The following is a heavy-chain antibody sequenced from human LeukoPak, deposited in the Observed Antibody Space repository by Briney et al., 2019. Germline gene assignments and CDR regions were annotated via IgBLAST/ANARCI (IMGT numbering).Heavy chain of an antibody. CDR3: VRYSSYTGSFVY. Sequence: SETLSRTCTVSGDSSSSSNLYWRWTRQPPGKGLDWIGSTYYSATTHYNPARISRSSMSVDTSTNQYSRSLSSLTAADSAVYYCVRYSSYTGSFVYWGQGTLVTVSS. CDR1: GDSSSSSNLY. J-gene: IGHJ4*02. V-gene: IGHV4-39*01. D-gene: IGHD3-10*01. CDR2: TYYSATT.